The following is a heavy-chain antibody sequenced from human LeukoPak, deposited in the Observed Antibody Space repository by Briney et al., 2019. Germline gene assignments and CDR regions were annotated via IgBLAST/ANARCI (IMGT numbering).Heavy chain of an antibody. J-gene: IGHJ4*02. Sequence: SETLSLTCAVYGGSFSGYYWNWIRQPPGKGLEWIGEINHTGSTNYNPSLKSRVTISVDTSKNQFSLKLSSVTAADTAVYYCARRGDYGVYFDYWGQGTLVTVSS. CDR2: INHTGST. V-gene: IGHV4-34*01. CDR1: GGSFSGYY. D-gene: IGHD4-17*01. CDR3: ARRGDYGVYFDY.